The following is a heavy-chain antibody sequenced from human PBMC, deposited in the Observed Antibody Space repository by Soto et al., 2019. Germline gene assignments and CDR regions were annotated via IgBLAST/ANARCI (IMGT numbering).Heavy chain of an antibody. CDR3: TTDRKDSSGYYYPPYYYYYGMDV. V-gene: IGHV3-23*01. D-gene: IGHD3-22*01. CDR2: ISGSGGST. Sequence: GGSLRLSCAASGFTFSSYAMSWVRQAPGKGLEWVSAISGSGGSTYYADSVKGRFTISRDNSKNTLYLQMNSLKTEDTAVYYCTTDRKDSSGYYYPPYYYYYGMDVWGQGTTVTVSS. CDR1: GFTFSSYA. J-gene: IGHJ6*02.